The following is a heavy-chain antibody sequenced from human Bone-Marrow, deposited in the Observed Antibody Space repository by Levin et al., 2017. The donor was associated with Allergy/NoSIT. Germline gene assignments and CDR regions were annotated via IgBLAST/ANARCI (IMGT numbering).Heavy chain of an antibody. CDR3: TKEVRQVGFDF. CDR2: IMPIFGAA. Sequence: SVKVSCKISGGSFSTNSISWVRQAPGQGLEWMGGIMPIFGAAKNAPKFQDRVIITADESTSTAYLEVSGLTSEDTAMYYCTKEVRQVGFDFWGQGTLITVSS. CDR1: GGSFSTNS. J-gene: IGHJ1*01. V-gene: IGHV1-69*13. D-gene: IGHD3-10*01.